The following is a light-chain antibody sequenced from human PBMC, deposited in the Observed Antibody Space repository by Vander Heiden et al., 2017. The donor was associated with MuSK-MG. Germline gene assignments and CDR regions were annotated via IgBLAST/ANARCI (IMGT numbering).Light chain of an antibody. CDR2: VAS. CDR3: QQRNSDHPLIT. J-gene: IGKJ5*01. CDR1: QGISSY. Sequence: IQLTHSPSSLSASVGDTVTITFRASQGISSYLAWYQQKPGKAPKLLIYVASTLQRGVESRFSGSGCGTEFTLTISSRQPEDFETYYCQQRNSDHPLITFGQGTQVEIK. V-gene: IGKV1-9*01.